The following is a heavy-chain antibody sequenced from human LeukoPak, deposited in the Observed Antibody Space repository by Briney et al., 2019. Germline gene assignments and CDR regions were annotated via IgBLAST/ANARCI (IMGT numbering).Heavy chain of an antibody. V-gene: IGHV1-18*01. J-gene: IGHJ5*02. CDR3: ARDLGLGSSENNWFDP. D-gene: IGHD6-25*01. CDR2: ISAYNGNT. CDR1: GYTFTSYG. Sequence: ASVKVSCKASGYTFTSYGISWVRQAPGQGLEWMGWISAYNGNTNYAQKLQGRVTMTTDTSTSTAYMELRSLRSDDTAVYYCARDLGLGSSENNWFDPWGQGTLVTVSS.